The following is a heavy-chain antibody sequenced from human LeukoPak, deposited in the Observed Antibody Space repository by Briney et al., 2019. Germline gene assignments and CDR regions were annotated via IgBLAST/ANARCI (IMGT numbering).Heavy chain of an antibody. CDR3: AKDLDQGPTQNSYYYYGMDV. Sequence: GGSLRLSCAASEFSFGSYAMNWVRQAPRGGPQWLSAISGSGDSTYYADSVRGRFTISRDNSRNTLYLQMDSLTADDTAVYYCAKDLDQGPTQNSYYYYGMDVWGQGTTVTVSS. V-gene: IGHV3-23*01. CDR2: ISGSGDST. CDR1: EFSFGSYA. D-gene: IGHD1-7*01. J-gene: IGHJ6*02.